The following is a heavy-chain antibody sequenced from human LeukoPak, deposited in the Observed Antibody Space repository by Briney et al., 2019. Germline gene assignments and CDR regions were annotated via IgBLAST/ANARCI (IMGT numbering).Heavy chain of an antibody. CDR2: ISAYNDNT. Sequence: ASVKVSCKASGYTFTSYGINWVRQAPGQGLEWMGRISAYNDNTNYAQKLQDRITMTTDTSTSTAYMELRSLRSDDTAVYYCARGVEDWYFDLWGRGTLVTVSS. V-gene: IGHV1-18*01. CDR1: GYTFTSYG. CDR3: ARGVEDWYFDL. J-gene: IGHJ2*01. D-gene: IGHD5-24*01.